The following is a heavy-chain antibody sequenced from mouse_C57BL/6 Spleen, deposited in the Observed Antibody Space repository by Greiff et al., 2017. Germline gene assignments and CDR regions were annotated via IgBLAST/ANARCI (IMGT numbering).Heavy chain of an antibody. J-gene: IGHJ2*01. Sequence: EVKLVESGGGLVKPGGSLKLSCAASGFTFSDYGMHWVRQAPEKGLEWVAYISSGSSTIYYADTVKGRFTIARDNARNTLFLQMTSLRSEDTAKYYCAGGWLLFLDYWGQGTTLTVSS. CDR1: GFTFSDYG. CDR3: AGGWLLFLDY. D-gene: IGHD2-3*01. CDR2: ISSGSSTI. V-gene: IGHV5-17*01.